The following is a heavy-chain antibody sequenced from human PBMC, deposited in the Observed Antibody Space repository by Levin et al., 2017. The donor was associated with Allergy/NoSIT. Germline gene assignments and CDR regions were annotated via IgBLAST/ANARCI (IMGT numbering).Heavy chain of an antibody. CDR1: GGSISSGGYS. CDR2: IYHSGST. CDR3: ARGATAAYFDY. J-gene: IGHJ4*02. Sequence: SETLSLTCAVSGGSISSGGYSWSWIRQPPGTGLEWIGYIYHSGSTYYNPSLKSRVTISVDRSKNQFSLKLSSVTAADTAVYYCARGATAAYFDYWGQGTLVTVSS. V-gene: IGHV4-30-2*01.